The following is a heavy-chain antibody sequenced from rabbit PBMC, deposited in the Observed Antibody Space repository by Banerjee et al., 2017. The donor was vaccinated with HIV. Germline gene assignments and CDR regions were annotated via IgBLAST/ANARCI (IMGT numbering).Heavy chain of an antibody. CDR1: GFSFSSSYW. CDR2: IYAGSSGST. V-gene: IGHV1S40*01. J-gene: IGHJ3*01. D-gene: IGHD1-1*01. CDR3: ATHSSGYDSRLDL. Sequence: QSLEESGGDLVKPGASLTLTCTASGFSFSSSYWICWVRQAPGKGLEWIACIYAGSSGSTYYASWANGRFTISKTSSTTVTLQMTSLTAADTATYFCATHSSGYDSRLDLWGQGTLVTVS.